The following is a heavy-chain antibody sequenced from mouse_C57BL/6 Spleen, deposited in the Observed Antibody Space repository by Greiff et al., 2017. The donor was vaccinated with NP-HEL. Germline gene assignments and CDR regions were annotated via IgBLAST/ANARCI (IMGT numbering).Heavy chain of an antibody. D-gene: IGHD3-1*01. J-gene: IGHJ2*01. V-gene: IGHV1-50*01. CDR1: GYTFTSYW. CDR3: ARSGGRDFDY. Sequence: QVQLQQPGAELVKPGASVKLSCKASGYTFTSYWMQWVKQRPGQGLEWIGEIDPSDSYTNYNQKFKGKATLTVDPSSSTAYMQLSSLTSEDSAVYYCARSGGRDFDYWGQGTTLTVSS. CDR2: IDPSDSYT.